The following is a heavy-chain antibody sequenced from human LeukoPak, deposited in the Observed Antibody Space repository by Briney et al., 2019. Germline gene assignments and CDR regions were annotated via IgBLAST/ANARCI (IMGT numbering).Heavy chain of an antibody. CDR1: GFTFSSYE. Sequence: PGVSLRLSCAASGFTFSSYEMNWVRQAPGKGLEWVSYISSGDKTRYYADSVKGRFTIYRDNAKNSLYLQMNSLRAEDAAVYYCARDLIVGDHFDYWGQGTLVTVSS. D-gene: IGHD1-26*01. CDR3: ARDLIVGDHFDY. J-gene: IGHJ4*02. V-gene: IGHV3-48*03. CDR2: ISSGDKTR.